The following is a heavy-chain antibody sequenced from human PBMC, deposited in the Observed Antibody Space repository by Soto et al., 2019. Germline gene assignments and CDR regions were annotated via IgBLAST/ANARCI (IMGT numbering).Heavy chain of an antibody. CDR2: IYYRGST. D-gene: IGHD1-26*01. CDR3: ARQQLLPFYYALDV. Sequence: SETLSLTCNVSGGSISGYYWSWIRQSPGKGLEYIGYIYYRGSTNYNSSLKSRVTMSVDTSRNQFSLTMNSVTAADTAVYYCARQQLLPFYYALDVWGQGTTVTVSS. J-gene: IGHJ6*02. CDR1: GGSISGYY. V-gene: IGHV4-59*01.